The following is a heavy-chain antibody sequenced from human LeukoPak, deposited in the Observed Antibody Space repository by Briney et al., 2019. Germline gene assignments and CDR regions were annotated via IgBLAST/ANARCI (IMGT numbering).Heavy chain of an antibody. CDR1: GFTFSRYP. J-gene: IGHJ6*03. V-gene: IGHV3-64*01. CDR3: ARAEQFVPGYFYYMDV. D-gene: IGHD6-6*01. CDR2: ISPDGGST. Sequence: GGSLRLSCVASGFTFSRYPMHWVRQAPGKGLEYVSAISPDGGSTFYANSMKGRFTISRDNSKNTLYLQVGSLRGEDMAVYYCARAEQFVPGYFYYMDVWGKGTTVTVSS.